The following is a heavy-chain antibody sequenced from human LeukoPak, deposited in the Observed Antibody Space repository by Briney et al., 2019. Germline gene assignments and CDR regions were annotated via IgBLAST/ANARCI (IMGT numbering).Heavy chain of an antibody. CDR2: ICGNGGST. J-gene: IGHJ4*02. CDR1: GFTFRSNA. Sequence: PGGSLRLSCAASGFTFRSNAMRFVRQAPGTALEWPSAICGNGGSTYYADAVKGRFTISRDNSKNTLYPQMNSVRAEDRAVYYCAKERSSDSGWYYFDYWGQGTMVTDSS. V-gene: IGHV3-23*01. CDR3: AKERSSDSGWYYFDY. D-gene: IGHD6-19*01.